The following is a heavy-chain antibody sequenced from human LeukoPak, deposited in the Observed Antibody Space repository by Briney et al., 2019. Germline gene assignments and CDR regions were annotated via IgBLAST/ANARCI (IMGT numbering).Heavy chain of an antibody. CDR1: GFTFSSYA. CDR2: ISGSGGST. CDR3: AKDGAVGDAYYYYYMDV. Sequence: GGSLRLSCAASGFTFSSYAMSWVRQAPGKGLEWVSAISGSGGSTYYADSVKGRFTISRDNSKNTLYLQMNSLRAEDTAVYYCAKDGAVGDAYYYYYMDVWGKGTTVTVSS. J-gene: IGHJ6*03. V-gene: IGHV3-23*01. D-gene: IGHD3-16*01.